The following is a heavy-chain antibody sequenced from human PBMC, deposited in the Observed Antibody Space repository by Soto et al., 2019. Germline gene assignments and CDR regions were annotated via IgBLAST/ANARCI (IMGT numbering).Heavy chain of an antibody. CDR3: AKDIEAAGLNDY. D-gene: IGHD6-13*01. J-gene: IGHJ4*02. Sequence: EVQLLESGGGLVQPGGSLRLSCAASGFTFSSYAMSWVRQAPGKGLEWVSAISGSGGSTYYADSVKGRFTISRDNSKNTLYLEVNSLRADDTAVYYCAKDIEAAGLNDYWGQGTLVTVSS. CDR2: ISGSGGST. CDR1: GFTFSSYA. V-gene: IGHV3-23*01.